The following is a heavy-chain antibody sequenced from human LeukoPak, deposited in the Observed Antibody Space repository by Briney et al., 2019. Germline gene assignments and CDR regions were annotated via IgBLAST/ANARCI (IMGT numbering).Heavy chain of an antibody. V-gene: IGHV1-18*01. D-gene: IGHD3-16*02. Sequence: ASVKVSCKASGYTFTSYGISWVRQAPGQGLEWMGWISAYNGNTNYAQKLQGRVTMTTDTSTSTAYMELRSLRSDGTAVYYCASGSYDYVWGSYLALDYWGQGTLVTVSS. CDR2: ISAYNGNT. J-gene: IGHJ4*02. CDR3: ASGSYDYVWGSYLALDY. CDR1: GYTFTSYG.